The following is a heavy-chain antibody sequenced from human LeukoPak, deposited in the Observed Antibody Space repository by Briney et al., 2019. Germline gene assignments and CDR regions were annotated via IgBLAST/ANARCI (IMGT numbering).Heavy chain of an antibody. V-gene: IGHV4-59*01. CDR1: GGSISSYY. CDR3: ARERITMVRGVIITAGFAP. J-gene: IGHJ5*02. CDR2: IYYSGST. Sequence: SETLSLTCTVSGGSISSYYWSWIRQPPGKGLEWIGYIYYSGSTNYNPSLKSRVTISVDTSKNQFSLKLSSVTAADTAVYYCARERITMVRGVIITAGFAPWGQGTLVTVSS. D-gene: IGHD3-10*01.